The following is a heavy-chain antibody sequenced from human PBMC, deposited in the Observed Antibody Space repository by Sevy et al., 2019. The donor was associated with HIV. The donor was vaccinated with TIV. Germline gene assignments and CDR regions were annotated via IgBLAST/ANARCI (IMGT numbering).Heavy chain of an antibody. Sequence: GGSLRLSCAASGFTFSSYSMNWVRQAPGKGLEWVLYISSSSSYIYFADSVKGRFTISRDNAKNSLYLHMNSLRAEDTAVYYCASDRALGYWGQGTLVTVSS. V-gene: IGHV3-21*01. D-gene: IGHD3-16*01. CDR3: ASDRALGY. CDR1: GFTFSSYS. J-gene: IGHJ4*02. CDR2: ISSSSSYI.